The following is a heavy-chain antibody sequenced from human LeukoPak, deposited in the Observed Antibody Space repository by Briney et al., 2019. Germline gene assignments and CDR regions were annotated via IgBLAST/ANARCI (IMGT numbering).Heavy chain of an antibody. CDR2: ISSNGGST. CDR1: GFTFSSYA. Sequence: GGSLRLSCAASGFTFSSYAMHWVRQAPGKGLEYVSAISSNGGSTYYANSVKGRFTISRDNSKNTLYLQMGSLRAEDVAVYYCARDFGSGSYGARYYYYYYMDVWGKGTTATVSS. D-gene: IGHD3-10*01. CDR3: ARDFGSGSYGARYYYYYYMDV. V-gene: IGHV3-64*01. J-gene: IGHJ6*03.